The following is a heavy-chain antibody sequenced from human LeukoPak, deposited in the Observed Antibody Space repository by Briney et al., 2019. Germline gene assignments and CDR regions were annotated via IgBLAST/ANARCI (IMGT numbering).Heavy chain of an antibody. CDR1: GFSFSSYE. J-gene: IGHJ4*02. CDR2: SSSGGASI. CDR3: ARDTVDGPFVTSLDY. V-gene: IGHV3-48*03. Sequence: PGGSLRLSCAASGFSFSSYEMNWVRQAPGKGLEWVSYSSSGGASIYYADSVKGRFTISRDNAKNSLYLQMNSLRAEDSAVYYCARDTVDGPFVTSLDYWGQGVRVIVSS. D-gene: IGHD5-12*01.